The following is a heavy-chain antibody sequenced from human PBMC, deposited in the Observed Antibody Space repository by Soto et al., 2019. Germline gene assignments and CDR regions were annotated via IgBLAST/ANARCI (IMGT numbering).Heavy chain of an antibody. V-gene: IGHV1-18*01. CDR2: ISAYKGKK. CDR1: SYTFASYG. Sequence: GASVKVSFKASSYTFASYGISWVRQAPGQGLEWKGRISAYKGKKNYAQKLQGRVTMTTDTSTSTAYMELRSLRSDDTAVYYCARVIAAAADFDYWGQGTLVTAPQ. CDR3: ARVIAAAADFDY. J-gene: IGHJ4*02. D-gene: IGHD6-13*01.